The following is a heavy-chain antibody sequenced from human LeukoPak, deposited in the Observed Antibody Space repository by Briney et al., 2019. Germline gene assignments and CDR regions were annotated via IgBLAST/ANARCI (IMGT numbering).Heavy chain of an antibody. V-gene: IGHV3-30*18. D-gene: IGHD1-26*01. CDR2: MAYDGSNK. CDR3: AKGGKWDVTPFDY. Sequence: AMAYDGSNKYYADSVKGRFTISRDNSKNTLYLQVNSLRAEDTAVYYCAKGGKWDVTPFDYWGQGTLVTVSS. J-gene: IGHJ4*02.